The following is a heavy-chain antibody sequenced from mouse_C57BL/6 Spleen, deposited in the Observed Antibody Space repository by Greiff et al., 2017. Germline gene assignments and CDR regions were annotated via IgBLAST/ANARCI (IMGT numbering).Heavy chain of an antibody. CDR2: INPSSGYT. J-gene: IGHJ4*01. Sequence: VQLQQSGAELARPGASVKMSCKASGYTFTSYTMHWVKQRPGQGLEWIGYINPSSGYTKYNQKFKDKATLTADKSSSTAYMQLSSLTSEDSAVYYCARSGPCYAMDYWGQGTSVTVSS. V-gene: IGHV1-4*01. CDR1: GYTFTSYT. D-gene: IGHD3-1*01. CDR3: ARSGPCYAMDY.